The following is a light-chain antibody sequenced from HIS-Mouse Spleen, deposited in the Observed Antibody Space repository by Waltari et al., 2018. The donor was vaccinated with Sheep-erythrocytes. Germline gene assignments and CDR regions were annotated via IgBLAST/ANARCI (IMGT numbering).Light chain of an antibody. V-gene: IGLV3-1*01. Sequence: SYDLTQPHSVSVSPGQTASITCSGATLGAKYACWYQQKPGQSPVLVIYQDSKRPSEIPERFSGSNSGNTAPLTISGTQAMDEADYYCQAWDSSVVFGGGTKLTVL. CDR3: QAWDSSVV. J-gene: IGLJ2*01. CDR1: TLGAKY. CDR2: QDS.